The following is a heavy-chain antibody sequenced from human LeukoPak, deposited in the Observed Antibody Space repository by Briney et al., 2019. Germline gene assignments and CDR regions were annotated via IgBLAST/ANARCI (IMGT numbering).Heavy chain of an antibody. CDR2: VSTSGGST. CDR1: GFTFSTYA. V-gene: IGHV3-23*01. J-gene: IGHJ4*02. D-gene: IGHD2-15*01. CDR3: LGYCSGGRCYSGGH. Sequence: GGSLRLSCAASGFTFSTYAMSWVRQAPGKGLEWVSTVSTSGGSTYYADSVKGRFTISRDNSKNTQYLQMNSLRAEDTAIYYCLGYCSGGRCYSGGHWGQGTLVTVSS.